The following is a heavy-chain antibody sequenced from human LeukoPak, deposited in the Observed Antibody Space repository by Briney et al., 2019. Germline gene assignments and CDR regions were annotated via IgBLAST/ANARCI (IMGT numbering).Heavy chain of an antibody. V-gene: IGHV1-69*05. D-gene: IGHD4/OR15-4a*01. CDR1: GGTFSSYA. Sequence: SVKVSCKASGGTFSSYAISWVRQAPGQGLEWMGGIIPIFGTANYAQKFQGRVTITTDESTSTAYMELSSLRSEDTAVYFCASRGANDAFDIWGQGTMVTVSS. CDR3: ASRGANDAFDI. CDR2: IIPIFGTA. J-gene: IGHJ3*02.